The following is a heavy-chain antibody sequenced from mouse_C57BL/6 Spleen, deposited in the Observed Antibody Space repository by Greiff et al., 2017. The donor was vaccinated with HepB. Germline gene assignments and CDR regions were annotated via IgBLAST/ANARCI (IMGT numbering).Heavy chain of an antibody. J-gene: IGHJ3*01. D-gene: IGHD1-1*01. CDR3: GRGGGSSYLAY. CDR2: IYPNSGST. V-gene: IGHV1-64*01. CDR1: GYTFTSYW. Sequence: VKLQQPGAELVKPGASVKLSCKASGYTFTSYWMHWVKQRPGQGLEWIGMIYPNSGSTNYNEKFKSKATLTVDKASSTAYMQHSSLTSEDAAVYDCGRGGGSSYLAYWGEGTLVTVSA.